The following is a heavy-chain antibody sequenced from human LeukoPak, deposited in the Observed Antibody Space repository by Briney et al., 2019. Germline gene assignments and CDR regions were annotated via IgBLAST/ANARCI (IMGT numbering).Heavy chain of an antibody. CDR2: INHSGST. CDR3: ARRVVVTTIGVVWFDP. J-gene: IGHJ5*02. V-gene: IGHV4-34*01. Sequence: SETLSLTCAVYVGSFSGYYWSWIRQPPGKGLEWIGEINHSGSTNYNPSLKSRVTISLDTSKNQFSLKLSPVTAADTAVYYCARRVVVTTIGVVWFDPWGQGTLVTVSP. CDR1: VGSFSGYY. D-gene: IGHD2-21*02.